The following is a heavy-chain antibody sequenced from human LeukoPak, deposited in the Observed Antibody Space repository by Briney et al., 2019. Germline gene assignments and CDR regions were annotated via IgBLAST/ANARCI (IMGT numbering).Heavy chain of an antibody. D-gene: IGHD6-13*01. CDR3: ASDPPGYSSSWSG. V-gene: IGHV4-34*01. CDR1: GGSFSGYY. CDR2: INHSGST. Sequence: SETLSLTCAVYGGSFSGYYWSWIRQPPGKGLEWIGEINHSGSTNYNPSLKSRVTISVDTSKNQFSLKLSSVTAADTAVYYCASDPPGYSSSWSGWGQGTLVTVSS. J-gene: IGHJ4*02.